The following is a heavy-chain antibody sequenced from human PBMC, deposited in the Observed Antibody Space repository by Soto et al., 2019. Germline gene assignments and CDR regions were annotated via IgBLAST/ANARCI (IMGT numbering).Heavy chain of an antibody. Sequence: QVQLVQSGAEVKKPGSSVKVSCKASGGTFSSYTISWVRQAPGQGLEWMGRIIPILGIANYAQKFQGRVTITADKSTSTAYMELSSLRSEDTAVYYCARIYYGSGSYYSDYYMDVWGKGTTVTVSS. V-gene: IGHV1-69*02. D-gene: IGHD3-10*01. J-gene: IGHJ6*03. CDR1: GGTFSSYT. CDR2: IIPILGIA. CDR3: ARIYYGSGSYYSDYYMDV.